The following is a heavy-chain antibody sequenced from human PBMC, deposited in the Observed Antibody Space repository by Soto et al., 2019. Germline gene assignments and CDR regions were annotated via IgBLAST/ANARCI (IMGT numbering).Heavy chain of an antibody. CDR1: DYSISSGYY. V-gene: IGHV4-38-2*01. CDR3: ARGLEYYGMDV. D-gene: IGHD3-3*01. CDR2: IYHSGST. J-gene: IGHJ6*02. Sequence: SEILSLTCAVSDYSISSGYYWCFVRQPPGKGLEWIGIIYHSGSTYYNPSLRSRVSISLDTSKNQFSLKLSSVTAADTAMYYCARGLEYYGMDVWGQGTTVTVSS.